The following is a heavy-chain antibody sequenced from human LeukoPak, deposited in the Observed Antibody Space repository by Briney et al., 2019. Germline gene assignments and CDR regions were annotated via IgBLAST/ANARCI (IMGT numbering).Heavy chain of an antibody. CDR1: GFTVSSNY. Sequence: GGSLRLSCAASGFTVSSNYMSWVRQAPGKGLEWVSVIYSGGSTYYADAVKGRFTISRDDSKNTLYLQMNSLRAEDTAVYYCARVKDDAFDIWGQGTMVTVSS. V-gene: IGHV3-66*01. J-gene: IGHJ3*02. CDR3: ARVKDDAFDI. CDR2: IYSGGST.